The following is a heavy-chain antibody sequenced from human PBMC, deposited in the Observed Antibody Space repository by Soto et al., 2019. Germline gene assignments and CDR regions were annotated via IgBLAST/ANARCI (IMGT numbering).Heavy chain of an antibody. CDR2: ISYDGTVK. J-gene: IGHJ4*02. CDR1: GFTFSSNG. CDR3: EKDLPGDRRKKNYFDS. Sequence: QVQLVESGGGVVQPGRSLRLSCAASGFTFSSNGMHWVRQAPGKGLEWVAFISYDGTVKYYAESVKGRFTISRDNSKNTLYLQMPSLEHENTAIYYCEKDLPGDRRKKNYFDSWGQGTLGTVSS. V-gene: IGHV3-30*18. D-gene: IGHD3-16*01.